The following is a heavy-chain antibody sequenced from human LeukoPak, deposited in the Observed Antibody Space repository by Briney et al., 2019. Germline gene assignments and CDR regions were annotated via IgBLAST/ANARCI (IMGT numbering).Heavy chain of an antibody. CDR1: GYTFTGYY. J-gene: IGHJ4*02. CDR3: ASDQLGYCSGGSCSTRGY. V-gene: IGHV1-2*06. Sequence: ASVKVSCKASGYTFTGYYMHWVRQAPGQGLEWMGRINPNSGGTNYAQKFQGRVTMTRDTSISTAYMELSRLRSDDTAVYYCASDQLGYCSGGSCSTRGYWGQGTLVTVSS. CDR2: INPNSGGT. D-gene: IGHD2-15*01.